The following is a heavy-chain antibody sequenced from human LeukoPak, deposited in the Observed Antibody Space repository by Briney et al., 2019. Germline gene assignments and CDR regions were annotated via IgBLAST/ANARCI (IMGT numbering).Heavy chain of an antibody. CDR1: GYTFTSYY. CDR3: ARLEPSLRGSTFDY. D-gene: IGHD5/OR15-5a*01. V-gene: IGHV1-46*01. CDR2: INPSGGAT. J-gene: IGHJ4*02. Sequence: ASVKVSCKASGYTFTSYYMHWVRQAPGQGLEWMGIINPSGGATTYAQKFQGRVTMTRDMSTSTVYMELSSLRSEDTAVYYCARLEPSLRGSTFDYWGQGTLVTISS.